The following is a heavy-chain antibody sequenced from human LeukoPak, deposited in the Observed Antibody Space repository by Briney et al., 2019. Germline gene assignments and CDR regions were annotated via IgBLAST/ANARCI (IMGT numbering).Heavy chain of an antibody. CDR1: GASISTYY. CDR3: ARGANWFDP. Sequence: SETLSLTCTVSGASISTYYWSWIRQPPGKGLEWIGYIYYSGSTNYNPSLKSRLTISVDTSKNQFSLKLNSVTATDTAVYYCARGANWFDPRGQGTLVTVSS. V-gene: IGHV4-59*01. J-gene: IGHJ5*02. CDR2: IYYSGST.